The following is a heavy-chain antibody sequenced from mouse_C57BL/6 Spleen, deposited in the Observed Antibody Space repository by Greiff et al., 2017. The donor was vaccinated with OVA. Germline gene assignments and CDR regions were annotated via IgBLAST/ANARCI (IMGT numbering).Heavy chain of an antibody. CDR2: INPGSGGT. V-gene: IGHV1-54*01. CDR3: ARDWDRDY. Sequence: QVQLKESGAELVRPGTSVKVSCKASGYAFTNYLIEWVKQRPGQGLEWIGVINPGSGGTNYNEKFKGKATLTADKSSSTAYMQLSSLTSEDSAVYFCARDWDRDYWGQGTTLTVSS. CDR1: GYAFTNYL. J-gene: IGHJ2*01. D-gene: IGHD4-1*01.